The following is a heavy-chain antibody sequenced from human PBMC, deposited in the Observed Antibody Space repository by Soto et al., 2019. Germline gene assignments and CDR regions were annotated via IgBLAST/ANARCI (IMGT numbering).Heavy chain of an antibody. CDR1: VFTFSTYA. CDR2: ILHDETP. J-gene: IGHJ4*02. V-gene: IGHV3-23*01. D-gene: IGHD2-21*01. CDR3: AKDLFPTSGQRFFFES. Sequence: GSLRLSCAASVFTFSTYAMTWVRQAPGRGLEWVSTILHDETPFYTDSVKGRSTISRDNVRGTLYLQMNGLRVEDAALYFCAKDLFPTSGQRFFFESWGQGSLVTVSS.